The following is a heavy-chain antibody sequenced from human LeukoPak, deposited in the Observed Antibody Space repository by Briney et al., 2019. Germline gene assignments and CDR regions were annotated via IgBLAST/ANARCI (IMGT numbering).Heavy chain of an antibody. CDR1: GFTVNTNY. V-gene: IGHV3-53*01. Sequence: PGGSLRVSCAASGFTVNTNYMSWVRQAPGKGLEWVSVIYSGGSTYYADSVKGRFTISRDISENTVYLQMNSLRAEDTAVYHCARDEGSSGYYYFDYWGQGTLVTVSS. D-gene: IGHD3-22*01. J-gene: IGHJ4*02. CDR2: IYSGGST. CDR3: ARDEGSSGYYYFDY.